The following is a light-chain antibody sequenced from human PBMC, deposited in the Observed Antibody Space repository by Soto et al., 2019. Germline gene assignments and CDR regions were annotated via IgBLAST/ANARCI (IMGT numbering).Light chain of an antibody. CDR3: HHYVGSPWA. J-gene: IGKJ1*01. Sequence: EIVLTQSPGTLSLSPGERATLSCRASQSVNISLAWFQQKPGQAPRLLIFHASNRATGVPDRFSGSGSGTDFTLTITRLEPEDSAVYYCHHYVGSPWAFGQGTRVEIK. CDR1: QSVNIS. CDR2: HAS. V-gene: IGKV3-20*01.